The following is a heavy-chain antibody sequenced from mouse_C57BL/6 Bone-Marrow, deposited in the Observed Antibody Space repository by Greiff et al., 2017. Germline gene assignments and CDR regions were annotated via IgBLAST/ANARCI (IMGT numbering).Heavy chain of an antibody. D-gene: IGHD1-1*01. J-gene: IGHJ1*03. Sequence: QVQLQQPGAELVKPGASVKLSCKASGYTFTSYWMQWVKQRPGQGLEWIGEIDPSDSYTNYNEKFKSKATLTVDKSSSTAYMQLSSLTSEDSAVYYCVIYYYGAFDVWGTGTTVTVSS. CDR2: IDPSDSYT. V-gene: IGHV1-50*01. CDR1: GYTFTSYW. CDR3: VIYYYGAFDV.